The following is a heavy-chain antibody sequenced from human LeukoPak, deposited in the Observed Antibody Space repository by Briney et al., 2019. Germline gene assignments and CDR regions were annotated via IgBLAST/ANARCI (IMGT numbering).Heavy chain of an antibody. V-gene: IGHV3-33*01. CDR2: IWYDGSNK. Sequence: PGGSLRLSCAASGFTFSSYGMHWVRQAPGKGLEWVAVIWYDGSNKYYADSVKGRFTISRDNSKNTLYLQMNSLRAEDTAVYYCARDPKEWLLYLYYFDYWGQGTLVTVSS. CDR1: GFTFSSYG. D-gene: IGHD3-3*01. CDR3: ARDPKEWLLYLYYFDY. J-gene: IGHJ4*02.